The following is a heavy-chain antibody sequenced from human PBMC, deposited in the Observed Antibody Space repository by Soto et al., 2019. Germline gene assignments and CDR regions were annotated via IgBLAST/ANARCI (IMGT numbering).Heavy chain of an antibody. Sequence: QVQLVESGGGVVQPGRSLRLSCAASGFTFSSYAMHWVRQAPGKGLEWVAVISYDGSNKYYADSVKGRFTISRDNSKNTLYLQMNSLRAEDTAVYYCARVGYCSGGSCYNYFDYWGQGTLVTVSS. CDR3: ARVGYCSGGSCYNYFDY. CDR2: ISYDGSNK. CDR1: GFTFSSYA. J-gene: IGHJ4*02. D-gene: IGHD2-15*01. V-gene: IGHV3-30-3*01.